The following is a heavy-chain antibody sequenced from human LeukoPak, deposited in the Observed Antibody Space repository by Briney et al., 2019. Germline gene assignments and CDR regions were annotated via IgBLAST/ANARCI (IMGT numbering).Heavy chain of an antibody. CDR3: ARVSYGHYYDSSGYYFFDY. V-gene: IGHV4-30-2*01. CDR1: GGSISSGGYY. D-gene: IGHD3-22*01. J-gene: IGHJ4*02. CDR2: IYHSGST. Sequence: SETLSLTCTVSGGSISSGGYYWSWIRQPPGKGLEWIRYIYHSGSTYYNPSLKSRVTISVDRSKNQFSLKLSSVTAADTAVYYCARVSYGHYYDSSGYYFFDYWGQGTLVTVSS.